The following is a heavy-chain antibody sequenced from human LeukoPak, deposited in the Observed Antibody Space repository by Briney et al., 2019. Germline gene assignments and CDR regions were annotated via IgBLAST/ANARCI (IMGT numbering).Heavy chain of an antibody. D-gene: IGHD2-2*01. V-gene: IGHV3-7*01. CDR1: GFTFSSYW. J-gene: IGHJ2*01. CDR2: IKQGGSEK. CDR3: ARVYQLLSWYFDL. Sequence: PGGSLRLSCAASGFTFSSYWMSWVRQAPGKGLEWVANIKQGGSEKYYVDSVKGRLTISRDNARNSLYLQMNSLRAEDTAVYYCARVYQLLSWYFDLWGRGTLVTVSS.